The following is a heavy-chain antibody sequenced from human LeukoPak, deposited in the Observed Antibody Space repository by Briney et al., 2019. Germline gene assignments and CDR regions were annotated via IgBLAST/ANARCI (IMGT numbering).Heavy chain of an antibody. V-gene: IGHV3-7*03. CDR3: TRVFGGYDVSDY. D-gene: IGHD3-3*01. CDR1: GSTFSSFW. CDR2: TKKDGSQK. J-gene: IGHJ4*02. Sequence: PGGSLRLSCADSGSTFSSFWMSWVRQAPGKGLEWVANTKKDGSQKYYVDSVEGRFTISRDNAKNSLYLQMDSLRVDDTAVYYCTRVFGGYDVSDYWGQGTLVTVSS.